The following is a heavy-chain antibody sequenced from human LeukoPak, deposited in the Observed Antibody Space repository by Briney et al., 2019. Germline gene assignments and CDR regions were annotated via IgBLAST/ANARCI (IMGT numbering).Heavy chain of an antibody. CDR2: IVVGSGNT. V-gene: IGHV1-58*01. CDR1: GFTFTSSA. D-gene: IGHD3-22*01. Sequence: SVKVSCKASGFTFTSSAVQWVRQARGQRLEWIGWIVVGSGNTNYAQKFQERVTITRDMSTSTAYMELSSLRSEDTAVYYCAAPYSAYDSGGWLCWGQGTLVTVSS. J-gene: IGHJ4*02. CDR3: AAPYSAYDSGGWLC.